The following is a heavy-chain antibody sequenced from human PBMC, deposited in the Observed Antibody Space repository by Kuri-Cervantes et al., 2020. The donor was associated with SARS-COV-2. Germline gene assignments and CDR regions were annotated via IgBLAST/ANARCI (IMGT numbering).Heavy chain of an antibody. CDR3: AKAPLQLDLYSFDY. Sequence: GGSLRLSCAASGFTFNNYAMNWVRQAPGKGLEWVSAISGSGGSTYYADSVKGRFTISRDNSKNTLYLRMNSLRAEDTAVYYCAKAPLQLDLYSFDYWGQGTLVTVSS. J-gene: IGHJ4*02. CDR1: GFTFNNYA. CDR2: ISGSGGST. V-gene: IGHV3-23*01. D-gene: IGHD5-24*01.